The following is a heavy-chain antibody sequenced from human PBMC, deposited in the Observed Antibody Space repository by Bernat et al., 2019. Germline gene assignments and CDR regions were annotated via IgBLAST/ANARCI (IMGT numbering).Heavy chain of an antibody. D-gene: IGHD3-3*01. V-gene: IGHV4-39*01. CDR3: ARLLRSLYYFDY. CDR1: GGSISSSSYY. J-gene: IGHJ4*02. CDR2: IYYSGST. Sequence: QLQLQESGPGLVKPSETLSLTCTVSGGSISSSSYYWGWIRQPPGKGLEWIGSIYYSGSTYYNPSLKSRVTISVDTSKNQFSLKLSSVTAADTAVYYCARLLRSLYYFDYRGQGTLVTVSS.